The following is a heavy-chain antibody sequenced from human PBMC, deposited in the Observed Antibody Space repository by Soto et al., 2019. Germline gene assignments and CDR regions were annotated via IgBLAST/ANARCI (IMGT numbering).Heavy chain of an antibody. J-gene: IGHJ4*02. CDR2: IVPILGPA. V-gene: IGHV1-69*06. CDR1: GGTFNTFA. CDR3: ARAAKRYFDS. Sequence: QVQLVQSGAEVKKPGSSVNVSCKASGGTFNTFAISWVRQAPGQGLEYLGGIVPILGPAFYAQRFQGRVTITADKSTNTAYLELTSLSSEDTAVYYGARAAKRYFDSWGQVTQVTVSA.